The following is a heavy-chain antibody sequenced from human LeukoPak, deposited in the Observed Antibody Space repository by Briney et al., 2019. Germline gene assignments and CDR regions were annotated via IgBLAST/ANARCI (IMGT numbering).Heavy chain of an antibody. CDR2: IRSKAYGGTA. V-gene: IGHV3-49*04. CDR3: TRDRIRGYTN. Sequence: PGGSLRLSCTTSGFSFGDYGMSWVRQAPGKGLEWVGFIRSKAYGGTAEYAASVKGRFTISRDGSKSIAYLQMNNLKTEDTAVYYCTRDRIRGYTNWGQGTLVTVSS. D-gene: IGHD5-18*01. CDR1: GFSFGDYG. J-gene: IGHJ4*02.